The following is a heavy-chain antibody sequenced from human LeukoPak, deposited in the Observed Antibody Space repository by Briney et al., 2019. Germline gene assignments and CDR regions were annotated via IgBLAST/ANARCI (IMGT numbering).Heavy chain of an antibody. CDR1: GFTFDDYA. V-gene: IGHV3-9*01. CDR3: AKDNIRVTSLAVAGTHYYYGMDV. J-gene: IGHJ6*02. CDR2: ISWNSGSI. Sequence: GGSLRLSCAASGFTFDDYAMHWVRQAPGKGLEWVSGISWNSGSIGYADSVKGRFTISRDNAKNSLYLQMNSLRAEDTALYYCAKDNIRVTSLAVAGTHYYYGMDVWGQGTTVTVSS. D-gene: IGHD6-19*01.